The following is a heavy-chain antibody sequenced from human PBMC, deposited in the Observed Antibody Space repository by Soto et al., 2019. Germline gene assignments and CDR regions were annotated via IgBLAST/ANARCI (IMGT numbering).Heavy chain of an antibody. J-gene: IGHJ3*02. CDR1: GGSISSSNW. Sequence: SETLSLTCAVSGGSISSSNWWSWVRQPPGKGLEWIGEIYHSGSTNYNPSLKSRVTISVDKSKNQFSLKLSSVTAADTAVYYCAVRILGAAAGSTSTGAFDIWGQGTMVTVSS. CDR3: AVRILGAAAGSTSTGAFDI. D-gene: IGHD6-13*01. V-gene: IGHV4-4*02. CDR2: IYHSGST.